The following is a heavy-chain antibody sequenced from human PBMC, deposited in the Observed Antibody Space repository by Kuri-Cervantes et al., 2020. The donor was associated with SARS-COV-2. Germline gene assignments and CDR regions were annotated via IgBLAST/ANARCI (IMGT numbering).Heavy chain of an antibody. V-gene: IGHV1-8*02. CDR1: GGTFSTSI. CDR3: ARGRPYLWFGDNDY. J-gene: IGHJ4*02. Sequence: ASVKVSCKASGGTFSTSIISWVRQAPGQGLEWMGWMNPNSGNTGYAQKFQGRVTMTRNTSISTAYMELSSLRSEDTAVYYCARGRPYLWFGDNDYWGQGTLVTVSS. CDR2: MNPNSGNT. D-gene: IGHD3-10*01.